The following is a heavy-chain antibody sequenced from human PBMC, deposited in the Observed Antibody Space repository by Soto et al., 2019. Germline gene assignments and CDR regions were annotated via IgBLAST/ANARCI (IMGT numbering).Heavy chain of an antibody. Sequence: QVQLQESGPGLLKPSQTLSLTCNVSGGYINSGGFYWSWIRQHPGKGLEWIGYIFHSGSTLYNPSLNSRVTLSADTSKNQLSLNLRSVTVADTAVYYSARGRIAGHSFDPWGQGTLVTVSS. CDR1: GGYINSGGFY. V-gene: IGHV4-31*03. CDR2: IFHSGST. J-gene: IGHJ5*02. CDR3: ARGRIAGHSFDP. D-gene: IGHD2-15*01.